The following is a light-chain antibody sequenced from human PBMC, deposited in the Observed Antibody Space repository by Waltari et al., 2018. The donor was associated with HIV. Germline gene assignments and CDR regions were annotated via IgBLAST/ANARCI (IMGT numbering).Light chain of an antibody. V-gene: IGLV3-19*01. CDR1: SLRRYY. CDR3: NSRDSSNNHPV. CDR2: GKN. Sequence: SSELTQDPAVSVALGQTVRITCQGDSLRRYYASWYHQKPGQAPILVIFGKNNRPSGIPDRFSGSSSGNTASLTITGAQAEDEADYYCNSRDSSNNHPVFGGGTKLTVL. J-gene: IGLJ2*01.